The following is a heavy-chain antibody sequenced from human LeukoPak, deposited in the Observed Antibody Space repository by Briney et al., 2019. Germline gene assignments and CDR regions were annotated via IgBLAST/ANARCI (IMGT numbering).Heavy chain of an antibody. V-gene: IGHV3-48*01. CDR2: ISSSSSTI. D-gene: IGHD5-12*01. Sequence: GGSLRLSCAASGFTFRSYTMNWVRQAPGKGLEWVSTISSSSSTIYYADSVKGRFTISRDNAKNSLYLQMNSLRAEDTAVYYCARDSPQALAILHAFDIWGHGTMVTVSS. CDR3: ARDSPQALAILHAFDI. CDR1: GFTFRSYT. J-gene: IGHJ3*02.